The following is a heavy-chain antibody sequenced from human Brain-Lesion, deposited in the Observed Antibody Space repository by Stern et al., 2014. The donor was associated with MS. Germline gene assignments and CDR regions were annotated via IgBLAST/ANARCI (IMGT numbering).Heavy chain of an antibody. CDR2: INPNNGGT. J-gene: IGHJ6*02. V-gene: IGHV1-2*02. CDR3: ARDQRGITIFGVVTDYYYLGMDV. CDR1: GYIFTGYY. D-gene: IGHD3-3*01. Sequence: QLVQSGAEVKKPGASVKVSCKTSGYIFTGYYIHWVRQAPGNGLEWMAWINPNNGGTKYAQKFQGRVTMSRDTSISTAYVELSSLTSDDTAVYYCARDQRGITIFGVVTDYYYLGMDVWGQGTTVTVSS.